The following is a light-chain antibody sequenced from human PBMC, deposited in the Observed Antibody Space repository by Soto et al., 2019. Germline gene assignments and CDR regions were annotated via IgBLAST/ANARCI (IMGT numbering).Light chain of an antibody. CDR2: DAS. J-gene: IGKJ2*01. CDR1: QSISSR. CDR3: QRYNSYFPA. V-gene: IGKV1-5*01. Sequence: DIQMTQSPSTLSASVGDRVTITCRASQSISSRLAWYQQKPGKAPKLLIYDASSLESGVPSRFSGSGFGTEFTLTISGLQPDDFATYYCQRYNSYFPAFGQGTKLEIK.